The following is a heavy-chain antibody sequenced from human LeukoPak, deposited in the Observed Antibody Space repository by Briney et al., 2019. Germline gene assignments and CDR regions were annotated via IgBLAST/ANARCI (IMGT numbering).Heavy chain of an antibody. V-gene: IGHV4-59*08. CDR1: GGSISSYY. Sequence: SETLSLTCTVSGGSISSYYWSWIRQPPGKGLEWIGYIYYSGSTDYNPSLKSRVTISVDTSKNQFSLKLSSVTAADTAVYYCARHPSGRMWLQQGGWFDPWGQGTLVTVSS. CDR3: ARHPSGRMWLQQGGWFDP. D-gene: IGHD5-24*01. J-gene: IGHJ5*02. CDR2: IYYSGST.